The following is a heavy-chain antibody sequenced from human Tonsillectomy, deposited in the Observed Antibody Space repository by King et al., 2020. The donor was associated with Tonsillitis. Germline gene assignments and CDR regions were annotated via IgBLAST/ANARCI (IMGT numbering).Heavy chain of an antibody. D-gene: IGHD3-22*01. CDR1: GGSITSGSYY. Sequence: VQLQESGPGLVKPSQTLSLTCTVSGGSITSGSYYWSWIRQPAGKGLEWIGRFYTSGSTDYNPSLKSRVTMSVDTSKNQFSLRLSSVTAADTAVYYCAREWGVVYSSGYSWYFDLWGRGTLVAVPS. V-gene: IGHV4-61*02. J-gene: IGHJ2*01. CDR3: AREWGVVYSSGYSWYFDL. CDR2: FYTSGST.